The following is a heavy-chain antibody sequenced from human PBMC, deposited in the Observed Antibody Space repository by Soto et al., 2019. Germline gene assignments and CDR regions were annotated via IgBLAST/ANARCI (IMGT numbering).Heavy chain of an antibody. Sequence: SETLSLTCAVFGGSFSGDYWSWIRQPPGKGLEWIGEINHSGSINYNPSLRSRVTISVDTSKNQFYLNLSSVTAADTAVYYCARGDFGYYYYYAMDVWGQGTTVT. CDR2: INHSGSI. V-gene: IGHV4-34*01. CDR1: GGSFSGDY. CDR3: ARGDFGYYYYYAMDV. D-gene: IGHD3-10*01. J-gene: IGHJ6*02.